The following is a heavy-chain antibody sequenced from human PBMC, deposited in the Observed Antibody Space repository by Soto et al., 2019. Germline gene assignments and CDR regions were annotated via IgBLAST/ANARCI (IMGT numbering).Heavy chain of an antibody. Sequence: GASVKVSCKASGYTFTSYGISWGRQAPGQRLEWMGWISSYNGNTNYAQKLQGRVTMTADTSTSTAYMELRSLRSDDTAVYYCARRKQNYYSMDVWGQGTTVTVSS. CDR3: ARRKQNYYSMDV. CDR1: GYTFTSYG. J-gene: IGHJ6*02. V-gene: IGHV1-18*01. CDR2: ISSYNGNT.